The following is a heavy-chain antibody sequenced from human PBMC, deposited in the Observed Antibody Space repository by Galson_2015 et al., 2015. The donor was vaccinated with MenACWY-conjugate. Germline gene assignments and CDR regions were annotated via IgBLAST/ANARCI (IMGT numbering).Heavy chain of an antibody. V-gene: IGHV3-30*18. D-gene: IGHD1-1*01. Sequence: SLRLSCGASGFTFSNYGMHWVRQAPGKGLEWVAVISYDGSRIYYADSVKGRFTISRDNSKNTLYLEMNSLRAEDTAVYYCTKDQRQTGEYDYWGQGTLVTVSS. CDR1: GFTFSNYG. J-gene: IGHJ4*02. CDR2: ISYDGSRI. CDR3: TKDQRQTGEYDY.